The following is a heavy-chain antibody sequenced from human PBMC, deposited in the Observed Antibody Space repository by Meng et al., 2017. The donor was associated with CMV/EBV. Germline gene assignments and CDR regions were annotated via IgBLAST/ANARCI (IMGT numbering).Heavy chain of an antibody. CDR1: GYTFTGYY. V-gene: IGHV1-2*02. J-gene: IGHJ6*02. CDR2: INPNSGGT. D-gene: IGHD2-2*01. CDR3: ARQLQFGEYGMDV. Sequence: ASAKVFCKASGYTFTGYYMHWVRQAPGQGLEWMGWINPNSGGTNYAQKFQGRVTMTRDTSISTAYMELSRLRSDDTAVYYCARQLQFGEYGMDVWGQGTTVTVSS.